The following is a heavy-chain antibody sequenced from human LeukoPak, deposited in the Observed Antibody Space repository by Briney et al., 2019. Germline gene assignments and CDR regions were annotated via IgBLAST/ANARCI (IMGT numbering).Heavy chain of an antibody. CDR3: ARLSSGWNEYWFDP. CDR2: INHSGST. D-gene: IGHD6-19*01. Sequence: PSETLSLTCTVSGGSISSYYWSWIRQPPGKGLEWIGEINHSGSTSYNPSLKSRVTISVDTSKNQFSLKLSSVTAADTAVYYCARLSSGWNEYWFDPWGQGTLVTVSS. V-gene: IGHV4-34*01. CDR1: GGSISSYY. J-gene: IGHJ5*02.